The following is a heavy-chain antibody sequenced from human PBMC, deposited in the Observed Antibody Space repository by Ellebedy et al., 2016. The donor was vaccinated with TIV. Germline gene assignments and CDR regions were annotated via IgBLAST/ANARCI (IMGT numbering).Heavy chain of an antibody. Sequence: SETLSLTCTVSGGYISSNFWGWIRQPPGKGLEWIGYAYYNGSTNYSPSLKSRVTISLDTSKNQFSLRLSSVTAADTAVYYCAREKINYEYGLDVWGQGTTVSVSS. CDR3: AREKINYEYGLDV. V-gene: IGHV4-59*12. D-gene: IGHD3-16*01. CDR2: AYYNGST. CDR1: GGYISSNF. J-gene: IGHJ6*02.